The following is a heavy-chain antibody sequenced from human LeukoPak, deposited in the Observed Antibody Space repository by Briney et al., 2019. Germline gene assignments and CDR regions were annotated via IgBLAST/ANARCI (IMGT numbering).Heavy chain of an antibody. CDR3: ARAAYATATWNFDY. Sequence: PSETLSLTCTASGGSISSGGYYWSWIRQHPGKGLEWIGYIYYSGSTYYNPSLKSRVTISVDTSKNQFSLKLSSVTAADTAVYYCARAAYATATWNFDYWGQGTLVTVSS. CDR2: IYYSGST. V-gene: IGHV4-31*03. CDR1: GGSISSGGYY. J-gene: IGHJ4*02. D-gene: IGHD2-8*01.